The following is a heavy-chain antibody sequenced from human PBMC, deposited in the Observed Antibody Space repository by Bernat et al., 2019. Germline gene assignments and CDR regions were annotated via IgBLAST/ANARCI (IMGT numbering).Heavy chain of an antibody. CDR2: IKSKSSGGTA. CDR3: TTGSSGGEDY. Sequence: EVQLVESGGALVQPGGSLRLSCTTSGFIFSNFWLSWVRQVPGKGLEWVGRIKSKSSGGTADYGAPVKGRFTISRDDSKNTLYLQMNSLKIEDTAVYYCTTGSSGGEDYWGQGTLVTVSS. J-gene: IGHJ4*02. D-gene: IGHD3-16*01. V-gene: IGHV3-15*02. CDR1: GFIFSNFW.